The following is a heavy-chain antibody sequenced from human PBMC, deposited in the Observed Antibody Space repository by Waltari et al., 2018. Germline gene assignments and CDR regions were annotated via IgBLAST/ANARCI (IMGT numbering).Heavy chain of an antibody. V-gene: IGHV3-23*05. CDR3: ARASASFNNWFDP. Sequence: EVQLLESGGGLVQPGGSLRLSCAASGFTFSSYAMSWVRQAPGKGLEWIGRIYTSGLTDYNPSLKSRVTISMDTSKSQFSLKLRSMTAADTAVYYCARASASFNNWFDPWGQGTLVTVSS. J-gene: IGHJ5*02. D-gene: IGHD3-16*01. CDR1: GFTFSSYA. CDR2: IYTSGLT.